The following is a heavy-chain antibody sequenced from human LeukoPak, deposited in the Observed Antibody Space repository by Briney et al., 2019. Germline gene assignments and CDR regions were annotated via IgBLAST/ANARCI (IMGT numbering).Heavy chain of an antibody. CDR3: ARDSDSGYGSFAS. V-gene: IGHV3-53*01. CDR1: GVTVSNNY. D-gene: IGHD5-12*01. J-gene: IGHJ4*02. Sequence: GGSLRLSCAAPGVTVSNNYMSWVRQAPGKGLEWVSVIHSGGTTNYADSVQGRFTISRDNSKTTVYLHMNSLRAEDTAVYYCARDSDSGYGSFASGGQGTLVTVPS. CDR2: IHSGGTT.